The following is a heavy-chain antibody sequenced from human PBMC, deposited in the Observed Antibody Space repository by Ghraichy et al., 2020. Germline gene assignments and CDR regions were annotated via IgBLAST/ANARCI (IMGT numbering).Heavy chain of an antibody. V-gene: IGHV4-34*01. Sequence: SQTLSLTCAVYGESFSGYYWSWIRQPPGKGLEWIGEINHSGSTNYNPSLKSRVTISLDTSKNQFSLKLSSVTAADTAVYYCARDQDRIAAAALYYFDYWGQGTLVTVSS. D-gene: IGHD6-13*01. CDR1: GESFSGYY. J-gene: IGHJ4*02. CDR2: INHSGST. CDR3: ARDQDRIAAAALYYFDY.